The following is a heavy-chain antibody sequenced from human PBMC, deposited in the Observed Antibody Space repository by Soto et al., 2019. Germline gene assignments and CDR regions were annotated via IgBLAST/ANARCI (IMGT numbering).Heavy chain of an antibody. CDR3: ARDNLPFTHPFDP. Sequence: GRSIRVSCAAFEFTFSDLGMHRVSQAPGKGLEWVAVIWYDGSNKYYADSVKGRFTISRDNSKNTLYLQMNSLRAEDTAVYYCARDNLPFTHPFDPWGQGTLVTVPQ. CDR1: EFTFSDLG. J-gene: IGHJ5*02. CDR2: IWYDGSNK. V-gene: IGHV3-33*01.